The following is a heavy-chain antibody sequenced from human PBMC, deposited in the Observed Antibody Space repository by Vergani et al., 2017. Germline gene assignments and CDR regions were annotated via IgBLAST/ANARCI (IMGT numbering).Heavy chain of an antibody. D-gene: IGHD6-19*01. J-gene: IGHJ3*02. CDR3: ARETYSSGWDDAFDI. V-gene: IGHV1-46*01. CDR2: INPSGGST. CDR1: GYTFTGYY. Sequence: QVQLVQSGAEVKKPGASVKVSCKASGYTFTGYYMHWVRQAPGQGLEWMGIINPSGGSTSYAQKFQGRVTMTRDTSTNTVYMELSSLRSEDTAVYYCARETYSSGWDDAFDIWGQGTMVTVSS.